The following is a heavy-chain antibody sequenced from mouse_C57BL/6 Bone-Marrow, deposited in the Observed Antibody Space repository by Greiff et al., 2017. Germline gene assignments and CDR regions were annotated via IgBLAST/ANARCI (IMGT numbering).Heavy chain of an antibody. Sequence: QVQLQQPGAELVMPGASVKLSCKASGYPFTSYWMHWVKQRPGQGLEWIGELDPSDSYTNYNQKFKGKSTWTVDKSSSTAYMQLSSLTSEDSAVYYCAREGYSGDFDYWGQGTTLTVSS. D-gene: IGHD2-12*01. J-gene: IGHJ2*01. CDR2: LDPSDSYT. CDR1: GYPFTSYW. CDR3: AREGYSGDFDY. V-gene: IGHV1-69*01.